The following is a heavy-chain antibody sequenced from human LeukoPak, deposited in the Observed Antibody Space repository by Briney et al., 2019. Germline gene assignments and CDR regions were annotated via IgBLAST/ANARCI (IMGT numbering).Heavy chain of an antibody. J-gene: IGHJ4*02. CDR3: AKESFMTRMVTPLGGAFDS. Sequence: PGGSLRLSCAASGFTFDDYTMHWVRQAPGKGLEWVSLISWDGGGTFYTDSVKGRFTISRDNSKNSLFLQMNSLTIEDSAFYYCAKESFMTRMVTPLGGAFDSWGQGTLVTVSS. CDR2: ISWDGGGT. CDR1: GFTFDDYT. V-gene: IGHV3-43*01. D-gene: IGHD4-23*01.